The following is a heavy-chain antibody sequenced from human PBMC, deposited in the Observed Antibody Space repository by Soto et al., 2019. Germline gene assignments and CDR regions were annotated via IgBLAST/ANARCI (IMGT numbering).Heavy chain of an antibody. CDR2: IYWDDDK. CDR3: AHRAVLCSGGTCYSHPFDF. Sequence: QITLKESGPTLVKPTQTLTLTCTFSGFSLTTTGVGVGWIRQPPGKALAWLAIIYWDDDKRYSPSLKGRLTITKDTSKNQVVLTMTNMDPVDTATYFCAHRAVLCSGGTCYSHPFDFWGQGTLVTVSS. D-gene: IGHD2-15*01. CDR1: GFSLTTTGVG. J-gene: IGHJ4*02. V-gene: IGHV2-5*02.